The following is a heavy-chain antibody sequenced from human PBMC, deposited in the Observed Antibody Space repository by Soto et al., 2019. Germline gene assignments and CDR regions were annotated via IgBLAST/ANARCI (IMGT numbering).Heavy chain of an antibody. D-gene: IGHD1-7*01. J-gene: IGHJ6*03. Sequence: QVQLQESGPGLVKPSGTLSLTCAVSSGSISSSNWWSWVRQPPGKGLEWIGEIYHSGSTNYNPSLKSRVTISVDKSKNQFSLKLSSVTAADTAVYYCARSGRNSRAFYYYYYMDVWGKGTTVTVSS. CDR2: IYHSGST. V-gene: IGHV4-4*02. CDR1: SGSISSSNW. CDR3: ARSGRNSRAFYYYYYMDV.